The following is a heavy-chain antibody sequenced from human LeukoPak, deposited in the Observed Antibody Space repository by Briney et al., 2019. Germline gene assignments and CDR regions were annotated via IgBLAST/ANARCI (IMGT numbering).Heavy chain of an antibody. CDR2: IIPLLGIA. CDR1: GGTFSSYA. D-gene: IGHD6-19*01. Sequence: SVKVSCKASGGTFSSYAISWVRQAPGQGLEWMGRIIPLLGIANYAQKFQGRVTITADKSTSTAYMELSSLRSEDTAVYYCAKIANSSGRRGEHEVWGQGTLVTVSS. V-gene: IGHV1-69*04. CDR3: AKIANSSGRRGEHEV. J-gene: IGHJ4*02.